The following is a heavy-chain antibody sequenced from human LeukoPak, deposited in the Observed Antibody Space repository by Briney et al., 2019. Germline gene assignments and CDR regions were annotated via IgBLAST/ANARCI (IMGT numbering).Heavy chain of an antibody. CDR3: AKERAGCTNPYYFDY. Sequence: GGSLRLSCAASGFSFSTYAMSWVRQAPGKGLEWVSTISGSGANTYYADSVRGRFTISRDNSKNTLYLHMNSLRAEDTAVYYCAKERAGCTNPYYFDYWGQGTLVTVSS. CDR2: ISGSGANT. J-gene: IGHJ4*02. CDR1: GFSFSTYA. D-gene: IGHD2-8*01. V-gene: IGHV3-23*01.